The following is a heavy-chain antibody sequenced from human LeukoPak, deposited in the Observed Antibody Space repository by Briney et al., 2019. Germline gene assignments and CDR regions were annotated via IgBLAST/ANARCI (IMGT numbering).Heavy chain of an antibody. CDR2: IIQLLGAP. J-gene: IGHJ1*01. Sequence: AVTVSCKASGGAFSNYAMNWVRQARGPGLEWMGGIIQLLGAPSYAEKFQGRVTITADESTTTAYMQLSSLRSEDTAVYYCARWTHGSGAGFFIHWGQGTLVTVSS. V-gene: IGHV1-69*01. CDR3: ARWTHGSGAGFFIH. CDR1: GGAFSNYA. D-gene: IGHD3-10*01.